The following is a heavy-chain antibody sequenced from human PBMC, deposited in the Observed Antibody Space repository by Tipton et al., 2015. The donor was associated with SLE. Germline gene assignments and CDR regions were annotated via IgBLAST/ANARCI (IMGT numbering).Heavy chain of an antibody. CDR3: ARGHWGPNWGYSYYYYGMDV. D-gene: IGHD7-27*01. Sequence: TLSLTCAVYGGSISSSSYYWAYWGWIRQSPDKGVEWIGEINQRGSTNYNPSLKSRVTISVDTSSNQFSLKLGTVTAADTAMYYCARGHWGPNWGYSYYYYGMDVWGQGTTVTVSS. CDR2: INQRGST. CDR1: GGSISSSSYY. V-gene: IGHV4-34*01. J-gene: IGHJ6*02.